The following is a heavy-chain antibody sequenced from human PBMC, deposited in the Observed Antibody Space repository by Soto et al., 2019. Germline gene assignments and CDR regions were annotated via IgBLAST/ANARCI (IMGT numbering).Heavy chain of an antibody. V-gene: IGHV3-23*01. CDR2: FRSGGDDDTT. CDR1: GFTFTSYA. Sequence: GGSLRLSGAASGFTFTSYAISWVRQAPWKGLEWVSDFRSGGDDDTTYYADSVRGRFTISRDNSKNTLFLQMNSLRAEDTAIYCFAKKVNSGSGSQFFDSSWQGTLVAVCS. J-gene: IGHJ5*01. D-gene: IGHD3-10*01. CDR3: AKKVNSGSGSQFFDS.